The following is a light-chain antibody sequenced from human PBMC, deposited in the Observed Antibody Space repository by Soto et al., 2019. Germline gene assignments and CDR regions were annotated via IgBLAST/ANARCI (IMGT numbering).Light chain of an antibody. V-gene: IGKV3-20*01. J-gene: IGKJ2*01. Sequence: EIVLTQSPGTLSLSPGERATLSCTASQSISGSYLAWYQQKPGQAPRVVIYGVSRRATGIPDRFSGSGSGTDFTLTISRLEPEDFALSYCQQYLSLPVTFGQGTKVDIK. CDR1: QSISGSY. CDR3: QQYLSLPVT. CDR2: GVS.